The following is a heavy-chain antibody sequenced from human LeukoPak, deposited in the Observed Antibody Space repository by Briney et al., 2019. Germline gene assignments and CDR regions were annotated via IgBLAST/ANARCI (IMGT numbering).Heavy chain of an antibody. D-gene: IGHD3-10*01. J-gene: IGHJ3*02. CDR2: ISYDGSNK. CDR1: GFTFSSYG. CDR3: ARGSEVLLWFRGDDAFDI. Sequence: GGSLRLSCAASGFTFSSYGMHWVRQAPGKGLEWVAVISYDGSNKYYADSVKGRFTISRDNSKNTLYLQMNSLRAEDTAVYYCARGSEVLLWFRGDDAFDIWGQGTMVTVSS. V-gene: IGHV3-30*19.